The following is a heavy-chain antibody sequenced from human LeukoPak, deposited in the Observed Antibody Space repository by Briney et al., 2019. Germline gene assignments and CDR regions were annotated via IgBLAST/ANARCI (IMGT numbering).Heavy chain of an antibody. Sequence: ASVKVSCKASGYTFTGYAMNWVRQAPGQGLEWMGWINTNTGNPTYAQGFTGRFVFSLDTSVSTAYLQFSSLKAEDTAVYYCARVGFIAVAGTSVYWGQGTLVTVSS. CDR3: ARVGFIAVAGTSVY. D-gene: IGHD6-19*01. CDR2: INTNTGNP. V-gene: IGHV7-4-1*02. CDR1: GYTFTGYA. J-gene: IGHJ4*02.